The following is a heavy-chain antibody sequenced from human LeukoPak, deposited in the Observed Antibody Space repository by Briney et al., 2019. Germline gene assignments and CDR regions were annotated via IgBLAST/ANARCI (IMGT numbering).Heavy chain of an antibody. CDR1: GFTFSSYG. V-gene: IGHV3-30*03. Sequence: PGGSLRLSCAASGFTFSSYGMHWVRQAPGKGLEWVAVISYDGSNKYYADSVKGRFTISRDNAKNTLYLQMNSLRAEDTAVYYCAREMMVRGVIIYYYYGMDVWGQGTTVTVSS. J-gene: IGHJ6*02. CDR2: ISYDGSNK. D-gene: IGHD3-10*01. CDR3: AREMMVRGVIIYYYYGMDV.